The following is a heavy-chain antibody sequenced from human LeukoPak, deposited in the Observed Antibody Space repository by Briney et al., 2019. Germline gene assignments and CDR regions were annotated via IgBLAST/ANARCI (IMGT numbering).Heavy chain of an antibody. V-gene: IGHV4-31*03. CDR3: ARRMTTVTSRANDAFDI. CDR1: GGSISSGGYY. J-gene: IGHJ3*02. D-gene: IGHD4-17*01. Sequence: PSETLSLTCTVSGGSISSGGYYWSWIRQHPGKGLEWIGYIYYSGRTYYNPSLKSRVTISVDTSKNQFSLKLSSVTAADTAVYYCARRMTTVTSRANDAFDIWGQGTMVTVSS. CDR2: IYYSGRT.